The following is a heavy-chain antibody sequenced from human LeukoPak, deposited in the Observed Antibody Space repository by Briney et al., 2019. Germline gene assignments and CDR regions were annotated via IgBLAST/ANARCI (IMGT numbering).Heavy chain of an antibody. CDR3: ARGFRGTADY. Sequence: PSQTLSLTCTVSGGSFSSGGYYWICIRQHPGKGLEWIGYIYQSGSTYYNPSLKSRVTISVDTSKNQFSLKLSSVTAADTAVCYCARGFRGTADYWGQGTLVTVSS. CDR1: GGSFSSGGYY. D-gene: IGHD1-1*01. J-gene: IGHJ4*02. V-gene: IGHV4-31*03. CDR2: IYQSGST.